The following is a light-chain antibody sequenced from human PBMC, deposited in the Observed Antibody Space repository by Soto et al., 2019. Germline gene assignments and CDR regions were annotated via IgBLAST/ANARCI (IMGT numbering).Light chain of an antibody. J-gene: IGLJ2*01. CDR2: DNS. CDR1: SSNIGAGYD. CDR3: KSYDSSLSGVV. Sequence: QSVLTQPPSVSGAPGQRVTISCTGSSSNIGAGYDVHWYQQLPGTAPKLLIYDNSNRPSGVSDRFSGSKSGTSASLAITGLQAEDEADYYCKSYDSSLSGVVFGGGTKLTVL. V-gene: IGLV1-40*01.